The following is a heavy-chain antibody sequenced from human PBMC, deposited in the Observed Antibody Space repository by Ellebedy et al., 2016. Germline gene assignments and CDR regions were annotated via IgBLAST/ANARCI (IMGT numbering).Heavy chain of an antibody. CDR3: AHSARYYDFLTGYYSLFDY. CDR2: VYWNDDN. CDR1: GFSLRTSGVA. D-gene: IGHD3-9*01. Sequence: SGPTLVTPTQTLTLTCTFSGFSLRTSGVAVGWIRQPPGKALECLALVYWNDDNHYSPSLRSRLTITKDTSRNRVVLTMTNMDPVDTATYYCAHSARYYDFLTGYYSLFDYWGQGTLVTVSS. J-gene: IGHJ4*02. V-gene: IGHV2-5*01.